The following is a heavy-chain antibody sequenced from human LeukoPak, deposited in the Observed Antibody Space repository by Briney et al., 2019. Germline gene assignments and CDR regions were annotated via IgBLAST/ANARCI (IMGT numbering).Heavy chain of an antibody. CDR3: LTDDGSSWYPGY. V-gene: IGHV3-15*01. D-gene: IGHD6-13*01. CDR2: IKSETDGGTT. J-gene: IGHJ4*02. Sequence: GGSLRLSCAASGFTFSYASMTWVRQAPGKGLEWVGRIKSETDGGTTDYAAPVKGRFAISRDDSKNTLFLQMNSLKTEDTAVYYCLTDDGSSWYPGYWGQGTLVTVSA. CDR1: GFTFSYAS.